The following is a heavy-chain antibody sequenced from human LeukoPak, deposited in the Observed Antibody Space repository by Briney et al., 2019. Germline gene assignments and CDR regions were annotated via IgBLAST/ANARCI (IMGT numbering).Heavy chain of an antibody. J-gene: IGHJ6*02. V-gene: IGHV3-7*03. Sequence: GGSLRLSCAASGFSLGDYWMNWVRQAPGKGLEWVANIKQDGNEKYFVDSVRGRFTISRDNAKNSLFLQMDSLRAEDTAVYYCAKGGSGFGFYYGMDVWGQGTTVTVSS. CDR1: GFSLGDYW. CDR3: AKGGSGFGFYYGMDV. CDR2: IKQDGNEK. D-gene: IGHD3-10*01.